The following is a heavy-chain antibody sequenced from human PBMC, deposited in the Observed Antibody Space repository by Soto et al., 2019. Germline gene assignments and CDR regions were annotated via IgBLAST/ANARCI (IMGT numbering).Heavy chain of an antibody. D-gene: IGHD2-2*01. Sequence: EVQLVESGGGLVQPGGSLRLSCAASGFTLSSYWMHWVRQAPGKGLVWVSRINSDGSSTSYAYSVKGRFTISRDNAKNTLYLQMNSLRAEDTAVYYCARGGYCSSTTCYSFNAFDIWGQGTMVTVSS. CDR3: ARGGYCSSTTCYSFNAFDI. CDR2: INSDGSST. J-gene: IGHJ3*02. V-gene: IGHV3-74*01. CDR1: GFTLSSYW.